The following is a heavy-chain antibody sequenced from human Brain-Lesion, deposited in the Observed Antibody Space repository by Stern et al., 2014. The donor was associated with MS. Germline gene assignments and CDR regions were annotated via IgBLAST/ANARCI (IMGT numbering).Heavy chain of an antibody. CDR3: ATYYYDSTGYNDF. J-gene: IGHJ4*02. V-gene: IGHV1-2*04. CDR2: INPKSGGT. D-gene: IGHD3-22*01. Sequence: VHLAESGAEVKKPGASVKVSCKASGYTFTGYYMHWVRQAPGQGLEWMGWINPKSGGTNYAQKFQGWVTMTRDTSINTAYMELSRLRSDDTAVYYCATYYYDSTGYNDFWGQGTLVTVSS. CDR1: GYTFTGYY.